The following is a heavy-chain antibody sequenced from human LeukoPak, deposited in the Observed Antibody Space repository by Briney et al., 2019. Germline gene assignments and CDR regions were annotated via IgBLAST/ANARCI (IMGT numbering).Heavy chain of an antibody. Sequence: GRSLRLSCAASGFTFSSYAMHWVRQAPGKGLEWVAVISYDGSNKYYADSVKGRFTISRDNSKNTLYLQMNSLRAEDTAVYYCATQEGYCSSTSCYMLAFDIWGQGTMVTVSS. V-gene: IGHV3-30-3*01. CDR3: ATQEGYCSSTSCYMLAFDI. J-gene: IGHJ3*02. D-gene: IGHD2-2*02. CDR2: ISYDGSNK. CDR1: GFTFSSYA.